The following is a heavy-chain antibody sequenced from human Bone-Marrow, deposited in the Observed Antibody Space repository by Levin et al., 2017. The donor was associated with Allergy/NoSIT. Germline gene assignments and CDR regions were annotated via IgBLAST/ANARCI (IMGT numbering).Heavy chain of an antibody. CDR2: ISSDGTNK. J-gene: IGHJ4*02. D-gene: IGHD3-16*01. V-gene: IGHV3-30-3*01. CDR1: GFTFSFYA. CDR3: ARDLGRGSPTWQLT. Sequence: SCAASGFTFSFYAMHWVRQAPGKGLEWVAVISSDGTNKYYGDSLRGRVTVSRDNSKNTVYLQMNSLRPDDTYVYYCARDLGRGSPTWQLTWGQGTLVSVS.